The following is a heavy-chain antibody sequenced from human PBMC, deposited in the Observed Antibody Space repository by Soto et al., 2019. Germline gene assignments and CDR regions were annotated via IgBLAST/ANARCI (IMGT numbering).Heavy chain of an antibody. CDR1: VDSITTYY. CDR2: IDTSGNT. D-gene: IGHD6-13*01. Sequence: SETLSLTCTVSVDSITTYYWSWIRQPAGKGLEWIGRIDTSGNTNYNPSLKSRVTMSVDTSKKQFSLKLTSVTAADTAVYYCARYSNNWFQTEGMDVWGQGTTVTVS. J-gene: IGHJ6*02. V-gene: IGHV4-4*07. CDR3: ARYSNNWFQTEGMDV.